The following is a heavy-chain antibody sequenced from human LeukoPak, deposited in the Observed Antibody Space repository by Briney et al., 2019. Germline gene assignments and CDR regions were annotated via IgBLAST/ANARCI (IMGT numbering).Heavy chain of an antibody. CDR2: ISRSSIYI. J-gene: IGHJ3*02. Sequence: GGSLILSCAASEFTSSSYNMNWVRQAPGKGLEWVSSISRSSIYIYYADSVKGRFTISRDNAENSLYLQMNSLRAEDTAVYYCARILLNAFDIWGQGTMVTVSS. D-gene: IGHD3-10*01. V-gene: IGHV3-21*01. CDR1: EFTSSSYN. CDR3: ARILLNAFDI.